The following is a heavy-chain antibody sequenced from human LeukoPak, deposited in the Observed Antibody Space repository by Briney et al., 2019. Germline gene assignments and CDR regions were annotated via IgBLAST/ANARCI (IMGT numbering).Heavy chain of an antibody. V-gene: IGHV4-31*03. J-gene: IGHJ6*03. CDR2: IYHSGTT. CDR3: ARAGWIGYYMDV. D-gene: IGHD1-1*01. CDR1: GGSINSGGYY. Sequence: PSQTLSLTCTVSGGSINSGGYYWSWIRQHPGKGLEWIGYIYHSGTTYYNPSLNSRVTISVDTSENQFSLKLRSVTAADTAVYYCARAGWIGYYMDVWGRGTTVTVSS.